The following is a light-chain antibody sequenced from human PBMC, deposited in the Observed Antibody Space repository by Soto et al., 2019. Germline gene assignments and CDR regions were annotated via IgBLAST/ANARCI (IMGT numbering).Light chain of an antibody. CDR1: QSISSN. Sequence: EIVMTQSPVTLSVSPGERVTLSCRARQSISSNLAWYQQKPGQAPRLLMYGASTRATGIPARFSGSGSGTEFTLTITSLQSEDFAVYYCQQYNNWPGWAFGQGTKVE. CDR2: GAS. J-gene: IGKJ1*01. CDR3: QQYNNWPGWA. V-gene: IGKV3-15*01.